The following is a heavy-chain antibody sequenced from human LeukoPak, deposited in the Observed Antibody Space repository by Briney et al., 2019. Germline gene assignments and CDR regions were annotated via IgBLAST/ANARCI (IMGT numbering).Heavy chain of an antibody. CDR3: ARFCPPPCYETRLSPSNWFDP. J-gene: IGHJ5*02. Sequence: PSETLSLTCTVSGGSISSSSYYWGWIRQPPGKGLEWIGSIYYSGSTYYNPSLKSRVTISVDTSKNQFSLKLSSVTAADTAVYYCARFCPPPCYETRLSPSNWFDPWGQGTLVTVSS. V-gene: IGHV4-39*01. CDR2: IYYSGST. CDR1: GGSISSSSYY. D-gene: IGHD2-15*01.